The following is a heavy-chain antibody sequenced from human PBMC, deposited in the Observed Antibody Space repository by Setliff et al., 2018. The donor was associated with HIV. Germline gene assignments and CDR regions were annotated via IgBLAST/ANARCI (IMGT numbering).Heavy chain of an antibody. D-gene: IGHD6-19*01. Sequence: GASVKVSCKASGYTFTSYGISWVRQAPGQGLEWMGWISAYNGNTNYAQKLQGRVTMTTDTSTSTAYMELRSLRSDDTAVYYCARCGGCSGWPYYYYYYMDVWGKGTTVTVSS. J-gene: IGHJ6*03. CDR3: ARCGGCSGWPYYYYYYMDV. V-gene: IGHV1-18*01. CDR2: ISAYNGNT. CDR1: GYTFTSYG.